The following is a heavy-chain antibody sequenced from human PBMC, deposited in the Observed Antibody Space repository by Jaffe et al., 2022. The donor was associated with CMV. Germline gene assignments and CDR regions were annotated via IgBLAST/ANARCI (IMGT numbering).Heavy chain of an antibody. V-gene: IGHV1-69*01. J-gene: IGHJ6*02. CDR1: GGTFSSYA. D-gene: IGHD6-19*01. CDR3: ARHLQGWLVRNYYGMDV. CDR2: IIPIFGTA. Sequence: QVQLVQSGAEVKKPGSSVKVSCKASGGTFSSYAISWVRQAPGQGLEWMGGIIPIFGTANYAQKFQGRVTITADESTSTAYMELSSLRSEDTAVYYCARHLQGWLVRNYYGMDVWGQGTTVTVSS.